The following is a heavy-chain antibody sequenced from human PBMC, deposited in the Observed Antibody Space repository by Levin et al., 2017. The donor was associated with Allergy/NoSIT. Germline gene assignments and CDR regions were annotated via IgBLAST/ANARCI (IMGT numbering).Heavy chain of an antibody. CDR1: GFSLTTTGVG. CDR3: AHRRGGYSWNGGYFDY. J-gene: IGHJ4*02. Sequence: GSGPTLVKPTQTLTLTCTFSGFSLTTTGVGVGWIRQPPGKALECLALIYWDNDKRYSPSLRNGLTITKDTSKNQVVLTMTNMDPVDTATYFCAHRRGGYSWNGGYFDYWGQGILVSVSS. CDR2: IYWDNDK. D-gene: IGHD1-1*01. V-gene: IGHV2-5*02.